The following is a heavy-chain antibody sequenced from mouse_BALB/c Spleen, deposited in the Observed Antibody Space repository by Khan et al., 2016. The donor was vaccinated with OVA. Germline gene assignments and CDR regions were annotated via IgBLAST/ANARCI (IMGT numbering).Heavy chain of an antibody. CDR1: GFTFGSYG. CDR2: ISGDSSTI. V-gene: IGHV5-17*02. CDR3: ATSYYYGYYFDY. Sequence: EVELVESGGGLVQPGGSRKLSCAASGFTFGSYGMHWVRQAPEKGLEWVAYISGDSSTIYYADTVKGRFTISRDNPKNTLFLQMTSLMSEDTAMYYCATSYYYGYYFDYWGPGTTLTVSS. D-gene: IGHD1-1*01. J-gene: IGHJ2*01.